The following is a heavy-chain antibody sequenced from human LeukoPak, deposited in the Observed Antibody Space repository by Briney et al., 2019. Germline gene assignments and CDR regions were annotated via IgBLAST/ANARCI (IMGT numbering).Heavy chain of an antibody. CDR1: GVSIRSSSDY. V-gene: IGHV4-39*01. Sequence: SETLSLTCSVSGVSIRSSSDYWGWIRQPPGKGLEWIGNVYYSGTTYYNPSLKSRVTISVDTSNNQVSLKLSSVTAADTAVYFCARLFASGSYNFWGQGTLVTVS. CDR2: VYYSGTT. CDR3: ARLFASGSYNF. J-gene: IGHJ4*02. D-gene: IGHD3-10*01.